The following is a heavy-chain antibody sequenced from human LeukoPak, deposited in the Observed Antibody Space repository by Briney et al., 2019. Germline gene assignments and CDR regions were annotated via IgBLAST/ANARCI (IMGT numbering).Heavy chain of an antibody. CDR3: TRDQT. J-gene: IGHJ4*02. Sequence: PGGSLRLSCVGALGSNWMGWVRQAPGKGLEWVANIKEDGSQKYYMDSVKGRFTISRDNAKSSLFLQMNNLRVEDTAVYYCTRDQTWGQGTLVTVSS. CDR2: IKEDGSQK. V-gene: IGHV3-7*01. CDR1: LGSNW.